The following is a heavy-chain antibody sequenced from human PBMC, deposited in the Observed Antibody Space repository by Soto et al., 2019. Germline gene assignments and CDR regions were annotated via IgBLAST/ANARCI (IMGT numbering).Heavy chain of an antibody. CDR3: ARQVTAAGKGEFDY. CDR2: IYYSGST. J-gene: IGHJ4*02. D-gene: IGHD6-13*01. V-gene: IGHV4-39*01. Sequence: QLQLQESGPGLVKPSETLSLTCTVSGDSISSSSYYWGWIRQPPGKGLEWIGSIYYSGSTDYNPSLKSRVTISVDTSKNHFSLKLSSVTAADTAVYYCARQVTAAGKGEFDYWGQGTLVTVSS. CDR1: GDSISSSSYY.